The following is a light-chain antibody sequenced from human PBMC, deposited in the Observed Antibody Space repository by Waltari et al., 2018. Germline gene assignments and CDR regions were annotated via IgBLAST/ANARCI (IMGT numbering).Light chain of an antibody. Sequence: QSALTQPASVSGSPGQSITISCTGTSSDVGNFNPLSWYQQHPGKVPKLIIYEVAKRPSGVSNHFSGSKSGNTASLTISGLRAEDEADYYCCSYAGSRTYVFGTGTKVTVL. J-gene: IGLJ1*01. V-gene: IGLV2-23*02. CDR3: CSYAGSRTYV. CDR1: SSDVGNFNP. CDR2: EVA.